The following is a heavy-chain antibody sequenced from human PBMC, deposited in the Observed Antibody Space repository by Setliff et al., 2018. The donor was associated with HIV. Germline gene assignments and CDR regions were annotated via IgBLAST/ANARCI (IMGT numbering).Heavy chain of an antibody. D-gene: IGHD3-10*01. CDR2: FYYSGST. Sequence: PSETLSLTCVVSGDSISRSRYYWGWIRQPPGKGLEWIGSFYYSGSTSYNPSLKSRVTISGDTSKNQVSLKLSSVTAADTAVYYCARELLRSWDGSENSYKPYYFDYWGQGTLVTVSS. CDR3: ARELLRSWDGSENSYKPYYFDY. J-gene: IGHJ4*02. V-gene: IGHV4-39*02. CDR1: GDSISRSRYY.